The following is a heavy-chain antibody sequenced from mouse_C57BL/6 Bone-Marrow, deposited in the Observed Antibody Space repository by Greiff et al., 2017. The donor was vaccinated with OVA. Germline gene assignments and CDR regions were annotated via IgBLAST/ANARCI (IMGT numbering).Heavy chain of an antibody. J-gene: IGHJ1*03. CDR1: GFNIKDDY. Sequence: VQLQQSGAELVRPGASVKLSCTASGFNIKDDYMHWVKQRPEQGLEWIGWIDPENGDTEYASKFQGKATITADTSSNTAYLQLSSLTSEDAAVYYCTGYYGSWYFDVWGTGTTVTVSS. CDR3: TGYYGSWYFDV. CDR2: IDPENGDT. V-gene: IGHV14-4*01. D-gene: IGHD1-1*01.